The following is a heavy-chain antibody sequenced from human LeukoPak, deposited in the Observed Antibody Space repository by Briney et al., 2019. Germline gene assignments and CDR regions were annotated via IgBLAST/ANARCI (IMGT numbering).Heavy chain of an antibody. CDR2: IYYSGST. Sequence: SETLSLTRTVSGGSISSGDYYWSWIRQPPGKGLEWIGYIYYSGSTYYNPSLKSRVTISVDTSKNQFSLKLSSVTAADTAVYYCARYPLGYYDSSGYCFDYWGQGTLVTVSS. CDR1: GGSISSGDYY. V-gene: IGHV4-30-4*01. D-gene: IGHD3-22*01. J-gene: IGHJ4*02. CDR3: ARYPLGYYDSSGYCFDY.